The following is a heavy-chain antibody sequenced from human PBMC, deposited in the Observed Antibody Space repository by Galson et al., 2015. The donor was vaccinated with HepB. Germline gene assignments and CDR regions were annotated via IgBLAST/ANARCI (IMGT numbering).Heavy chain of an antibody. D-gene: IGHD6-19*01. CDR3: AIAVAGQTNYYYGMDV. CDR2: INPSGTRT. CDR1: GYTFTTYF. J-gene: IGHJ6*02. Sequence: SVKVSCKAPGYTFTTYFMHWVRQAPGQGLEWMGVINPSGTRTTYAQKFQGRVTMTRDTSTSTVYMELSSLRSEDTAVYYCAIAVAGQTNYYYGMDVWGQGTTVTVSS. V-gene: IGHV1-46*01.